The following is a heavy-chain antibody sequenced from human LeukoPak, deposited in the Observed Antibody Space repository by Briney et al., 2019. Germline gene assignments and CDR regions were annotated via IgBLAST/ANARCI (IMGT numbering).Heavy chain of an antibody. CDR3: ARNFHPGNWDY. V-gene: IGHV1-18*01. J-gene: IGHJ4*02. Sequence: ASVKVSCKASGYTFSSNGISWVRQAPGQDLEWMGWIGANNGNTNYAQNLQGRVTMTTDTSTSTAYMELRSLRSDDTAVYYCARNFHPGNWDYWGQGTLVTVSS. CDR2: IGANNGNT. CDR1: GYTFSSNG. D-gene: IGHD1-14*01.